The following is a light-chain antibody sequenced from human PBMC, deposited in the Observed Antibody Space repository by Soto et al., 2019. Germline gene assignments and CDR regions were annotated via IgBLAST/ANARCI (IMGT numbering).Light chain of an antibody. V-gene: IGLV1-36*01. Sequence: QSVLTQPPSVSEAPRQRVTISCPGSSSNIGNNAVNWYQQLPGKAPKLLIYYDDLLPSGVSDRFSGSKSGTSASLAISGLQSEDEADYYCAAWDDSLNGYGFGTGTKVTVL. J-gene: IGLJ1*01. CDR1: SSNIGNNA. CDR2: YDD. CDR3: AAWDDSLNGYG.